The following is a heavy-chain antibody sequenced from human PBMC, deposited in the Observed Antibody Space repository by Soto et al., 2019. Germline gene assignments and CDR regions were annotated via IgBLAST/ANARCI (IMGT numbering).Heavy chain of an antibody. Sequence: PGESLKISCKGSGYNFTGYWIAWVRQMPGKGLELMGIIYPSDSDTRYRPSFQGQVTISADKSISSAYLQWSSLRASDTAMYYCARGGVSTRTFDYWGQGTPVTVSS. CDR2: IYPSDSDT. CDR3: ARGGVSTRTFDY. CDR1: GYNFTGYW. J-gene: IGHJ4*02. D-gene: IGHD3-3*01. V-gene: IGHV5-51*01.